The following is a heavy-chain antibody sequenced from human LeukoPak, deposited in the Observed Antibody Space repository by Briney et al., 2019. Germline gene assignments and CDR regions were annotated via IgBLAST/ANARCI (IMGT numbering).Heavy chain of an antibody. J-gene: IGHJ2*01. CDR1: GFTFSSYS. CDR2: ISSGGGNT. CDR3: ARYNTEISAYWVNYYFDL. D-gene: IGHD3-22*01. V-gene: IGHV3-23*01. Sequence: PGGSLRLSCTASGFTFSSYSMSWVRQAPGKGLEWVSSISSGGGNTYYPDSMKGRFTISRDNSKNTMYLQMNSLRAEDTAVYYCARYNTEISAYWVNYYFDLWGRGTLVTVSS.